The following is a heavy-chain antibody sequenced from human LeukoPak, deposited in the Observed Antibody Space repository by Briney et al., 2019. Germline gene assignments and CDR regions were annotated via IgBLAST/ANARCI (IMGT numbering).Heavy chain of an antibody. J-gene: IGHJ5*02. Sequence: ASVRVSCKASGYTFTGYFIHWVRQAPGQGLEWMGWISAYNANTNYAQKLLGRVTMTTDTSTSTAYMELRSLRSDDTAVYYCARDRVYGSGSPNWFDPWGQGTLVTVSS. CDR2: ISAYNANT. CDR3: ARDRVYGSGSPNWFDP. D-gene: IGHD3-10*01. CDR1: GYTFTGYF. V-gene: IGHV1-18*04.